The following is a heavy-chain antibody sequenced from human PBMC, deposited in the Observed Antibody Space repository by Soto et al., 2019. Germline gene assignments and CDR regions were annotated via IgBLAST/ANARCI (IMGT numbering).Heavy chain of an antibody. D-gene: IGHD3-22*01. V-gene: IGHV5-10-1*01. CDR1: GYSFTSYW. CDR2: IDPSDSYT. J-gene: IGHJ4*02. Sequence: GESLKISCKGSGYSFTSYWISWVRQMPGKVLEWMGRIDPSDSYTNYSPSFQGHVTISADKSISTAYLQWSSLKASDTAMYYCARHRAYDSSGYYTFRFDYWGQGXLVTVYS. CDR3: ARHRAYDSSGYYTFRFDY.